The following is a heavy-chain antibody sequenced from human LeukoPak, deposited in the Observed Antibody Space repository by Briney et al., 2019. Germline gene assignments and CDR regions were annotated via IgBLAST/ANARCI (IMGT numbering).Heavy chain of an antibody. D-gene: IGHD3-22*01. J-gene: IGHJ4*02. CDR3: AGDYDNSLTLDY. V-gene: IGHV3-66*01. CDR1: GFTVSSNY. Sequence: GGSLRLSCAASGFTVSSNYMSWVRQAPGKGLEWVSVIYSGGSTYYADSVKGRFTISRDNSKNTLYLQMNSLRGEDTAMYYCAGDYDNSLTLDYWGQGTLVTVSS. CDR2: IYSGGST.